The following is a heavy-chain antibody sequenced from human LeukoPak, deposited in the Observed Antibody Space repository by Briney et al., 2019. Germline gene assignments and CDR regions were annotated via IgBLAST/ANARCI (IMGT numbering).Heavy chain of an antibody. CDR3: ARQLTIAAATFDP. D-gene: IGHD6-13*01. J-gene: IGHJ5*02. Sequence: GASVKVSCKASGYTFTGYYMHWVRQAPGQGLEWMGWINPNSGGTNYAQKFQGRVTMTRDTSISTAYMELSRLRSDDTAVYYCARQLTIAAATFDPWGQGTLVTVSS. CDR1: GYTFTGYY. V-gene: IGHV1-2*02. CDR2: INPNSGGT.